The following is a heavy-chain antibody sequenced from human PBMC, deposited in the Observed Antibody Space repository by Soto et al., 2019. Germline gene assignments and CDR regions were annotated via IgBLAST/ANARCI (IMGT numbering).Heavy chain of an antibody. CDR2: ISGSGGST. CDR1: GFTFSSNA. Sequence: GVSLRLSCAASGFTFSSNAMSWVRQAPGKGLEWVSGISGSGGSTYYADSVKGRFTISRDNSKNTLQLQMNGLRGDDTAVYYCAKEAVYSGSSWDFWGQGTLVTVSS. V-gene: IGHV3-23*01. J-gene: IGHJ4*02. D-gene: IGHD6-6*01. CDR3: AKEAVYSGSSWDF.